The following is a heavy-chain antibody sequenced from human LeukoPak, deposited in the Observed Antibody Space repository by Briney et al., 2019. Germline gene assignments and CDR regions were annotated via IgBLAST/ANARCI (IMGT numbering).Heavy chain of an antibody. CDR1: GFSLTSRGVG. Sequence: SGPTLVKPTQTLTLTCTFSGFSLTSRGVGVGWFRQPPGKALEWLALIYWDDDKRYSSSLKRRLTITKDTSKNQVVLTVGNMDPVDTATYFCAHRDSGRSMYGMDVWGQGTLVTV. CDR2: IYWDDDK. V-gene: IGHV2-5*02. J-gene: IGHJ6*02. D-gene: IGHD1-26*01. CDR3: AHRDSGRSMYGMDV.